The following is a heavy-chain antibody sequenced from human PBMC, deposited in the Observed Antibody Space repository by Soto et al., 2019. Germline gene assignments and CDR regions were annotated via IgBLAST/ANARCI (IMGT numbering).Heavy chain of an antibody. CDR1: GGSFSGYY. D-gene: IGHD2-15*01. Sequence: SETLSLTCAVYGGSFSGYYWSWIRQPPGKGLEWIGEINHSGSTNYNPSLKSRVTISVDTSKNQFSLKLSSVTAADTAVYYCARGLRTYCSGGSCYSSRFDPWGQGTLVTLSS. CDR3: ARGLRTYCSGGSCYSSRFDP. CDR2: INHSGST. J-gene: IGHJ5*02. V-gene: IGHV4-34*01.